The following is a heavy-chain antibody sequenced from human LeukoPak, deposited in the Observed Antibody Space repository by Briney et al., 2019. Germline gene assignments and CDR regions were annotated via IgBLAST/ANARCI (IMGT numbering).Heavy chain of an antibody. Sequence: PSETLSLTCAVSGYSISSGYYWGWIRQPPGKGLEWIGSIYHSGSTYYNPSPRSRVTISVDTSKNQFSLKLSSVTAADTAVYYCARLKYSSSWYDAFDIWGQGTMVTVSS. V-gene: IGHV4-38-2*01. D-gene: IGHD6-13*01. CDR1: GYSISSGYY. J-gene: IGHJ3*02. CDR3: ARLKYSSSWYDAFDI. CDR2: IYHSGST.